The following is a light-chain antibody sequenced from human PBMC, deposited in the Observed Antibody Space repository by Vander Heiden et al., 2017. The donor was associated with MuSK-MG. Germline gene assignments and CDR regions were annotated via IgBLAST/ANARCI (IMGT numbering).Light chain of an antibody. CDR3: MQNIQDPTT. J-gene: IGKJ5*01. Sequence: IVMTQTPLSLSVTPAQSASISSKSTQSLLVPDGKTCLYWYLQRPGQPPDLLIHEVSTRSSGVPDRFSGSGSGTDFTLTISRAEAEDVGVYYCMQNIQDPTTFGQGTRLDIK. CDR1: QSLLVPDGKTC. CDR2: EVS. V-gene: IGKV2D-29*01.